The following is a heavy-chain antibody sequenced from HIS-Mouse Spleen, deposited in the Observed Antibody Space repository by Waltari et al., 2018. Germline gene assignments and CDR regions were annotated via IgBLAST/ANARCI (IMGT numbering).Heavy chain of an antibody. J-gene: IGHJ2*01. CDR1: GGSISSSSYY. V-gene: IGHV4-39*07. Sequence: QLQLQESGPGLVKPSETLSLTCTVSGGSISSSSYYWGWIRQPPGKGLEWIGSIYYSGSTYSNPSLKRRVTISVDTSKNQFSLKLRSVTAADTAVYYCAREIPYSSSWYDWYFDLWGRGTLVTVSS. CDR2: IYYSGST. D-gene: IGHD6-13*01. CDR3: AREIPYSSSWYDWYFDL.